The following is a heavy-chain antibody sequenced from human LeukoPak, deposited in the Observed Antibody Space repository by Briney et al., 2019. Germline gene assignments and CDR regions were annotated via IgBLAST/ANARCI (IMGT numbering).Heavy chain of an antibody. CDR3: ARGESAQDY. CDR2: ISYSGTT. V-gene: IGHV4-59*11. J-gene: IGHJ4*02. D-gene: IGHD3-3*01. CDR1: GGSITSHY. Sequence: IPSETLSLTCSVSGGSITSHYWSWIRQPPGKELEWIGHISYSGTTNYNPSLKSRVTISVDTSKNQFSLKLSSVTTADTAVYYCARGESAQDYWGQGTLVTVSS.